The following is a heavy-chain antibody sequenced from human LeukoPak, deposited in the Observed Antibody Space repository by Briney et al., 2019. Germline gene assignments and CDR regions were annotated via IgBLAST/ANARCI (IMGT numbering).Heavy chain of an antibody. CDR2: INHSGST. V-gene: IGHV4-34*01. J-gene: IGHJ4*02. CDR3: ARGRGYYDY. D-gene: IGHD3-22*01. Sequence: PSETLSLTCAVYGGSFSGYYWSWIRQPPGKGLEWIGEINHSGSTNYNPSLKSRVTISVDTCKNQFSLKLSSVTAADTAVYYCARGRGYYDYWGQGTLVTVSS. CDR1: GGSFSGYY.